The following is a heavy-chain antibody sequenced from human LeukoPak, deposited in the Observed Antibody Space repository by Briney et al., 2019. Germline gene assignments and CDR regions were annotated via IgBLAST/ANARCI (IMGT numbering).Heavy chain of an antibody. D-gene: IGHD4-17*01. CDR2: ISYDGSNK. Sequence: GGSLRLSCAASGFTFSSYAMHWVRQAPGKGLEWEAVISYDGSNKYYADSVKGRFTISRDNSKNTLYLQMNSLRAEDTAVYYCAREGGDGDYASDWGQGTLVTVSS. CDR3: AREGGDGDYASD. CDR1: GFTFSSYA. V-gene: IGHV3-30-3*01. J-gene: IGHJ4*02.